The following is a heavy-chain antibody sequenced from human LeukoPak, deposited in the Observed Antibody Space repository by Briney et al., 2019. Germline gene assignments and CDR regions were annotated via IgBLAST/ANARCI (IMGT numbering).Heavy chain of an antibody. V-gene: IGHV4-61*08. J-gene: IGHJ3*02. CDR3: ARLPPKIDRYAFDI. D-gene: IGHD3-22*01. CDR2: IYYSGST. Sequence: SETLSLTCTVSGGSISSGGYYWSWLRQPPGQGLEWIGYIYYSGSTNYNPSLKSRVTISVDTSKNQFSLKLSSVTAADTAVYYCARLPPKIDRYAFDIWGQGTMVTVSS. CDR1: GGSISSGGYY.